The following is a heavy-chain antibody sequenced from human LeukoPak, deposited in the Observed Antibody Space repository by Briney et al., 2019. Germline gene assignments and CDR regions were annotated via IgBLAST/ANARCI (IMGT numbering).Heavy chain of an antibody. CDR1: GYIFTKYG. Sequence: ASVKVSCKASGYIFTKYGVSWVRQAPGQGLEWMAWISSYNGDTNYAQKLQGRVTMTTDTSTSTAYMELRSLRSDDTAVYYCARAGSLGCSSTSCYIFDYWGQGTLVTVSS. CDR3: ARAGSLGCSSTSCYIFDY. CDR2: ISSYNGDT. V-gene: IGHV1-18*01. J-gene: IGHJ4*02. D-gene: IGHD2-2*02.